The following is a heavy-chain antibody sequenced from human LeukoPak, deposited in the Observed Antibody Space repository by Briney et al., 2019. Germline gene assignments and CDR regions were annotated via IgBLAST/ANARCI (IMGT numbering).Heavy chain of an antibody. CDR2: INHSGST. V-gene: IGHV4-34*01. J-gene: IGHJ6*02. CDR1: GGSFSGYY. Sequence: PSETLSLTCAVYGGSFSGYYWSRIRQLPGKGLEWIGEINHSGSTNYNPSLKSRVTISVDTSKNQFSLKLSSVTAADTAVYYCARVPPIAVAGRGYYYYGMDVWGQGTTVTVSS. D-gene: IGHD6-19*01. CDR3: ARVPPIAVAGRGYYYYGMDV.